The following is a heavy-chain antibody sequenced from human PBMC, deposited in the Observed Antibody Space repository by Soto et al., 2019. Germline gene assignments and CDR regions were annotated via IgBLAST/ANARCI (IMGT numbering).Heavy chain of an antibody. J-gene: IGHJ3*02. CDR3: ARDVSPGTSGLYFDAFDI. CDR1: GFNFGNYW. V-gene: IGHV3-7*05. Sequence: EVQLVESGGGLVQPGGSLRLSCVVTGFNFGNYWMTWVRQAPGKGPEWVANIKKDESKKSYLDSVRGRFTVSRDNAKNSLYLQMNSLTAEDTALYYCARDVSPGTSGLYFDAFDIWGQGTMVTVSS. CDR2: IKKDESKK. D-gene: IGHD2-2*01.